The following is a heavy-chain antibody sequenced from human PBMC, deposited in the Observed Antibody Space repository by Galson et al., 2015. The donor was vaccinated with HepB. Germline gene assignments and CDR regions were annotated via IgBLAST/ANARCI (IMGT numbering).Heavy chain of an antibody. CDR3: AKGDWRGGWWGSGFDY. D-gene: IGHD2-21*02. J-gene: IGHJ4*02. Sequence: SLRLSCAASGFNFSIYAMSWARQAPGKGLEWVSSITNSGATTYYVDSVKGRFTISRDNSKNTLYLQMNSLRAEDTAVYYCAKGDWRGGWWGSGFDYWGQGTLATVSS. V-gene: IGHV3-23*01. CDR2: ITNSGATT. CDR1: GFNFSIYA.